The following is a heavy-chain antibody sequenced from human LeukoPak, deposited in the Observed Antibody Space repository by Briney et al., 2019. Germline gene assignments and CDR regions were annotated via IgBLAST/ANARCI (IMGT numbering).Heavy chain of an antibody. CDR1: GFTFSSYG. V-gene: IGHV3-30*02. CDR3: ASIGYCSSTSCDNWFDP. J-gene: IGHJ5*02. CDR2: IQYDGSNK. D-gene: IGHD2-2*01. Sequence: GGSLRLSCAASGFTFSSYGMHWVRQAPGKGLEWVAFIQYDGSNKYYADSVKGRFTISRDNSKNTLYLQMNSLRAGDTAVYYCASIGYCSSTSCDNWFDPWGQGTLVTVSS.